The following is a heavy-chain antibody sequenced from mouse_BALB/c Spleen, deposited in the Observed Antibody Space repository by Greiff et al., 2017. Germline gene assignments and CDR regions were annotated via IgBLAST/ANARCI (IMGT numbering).Heavy chain of an antibody. CDR2: IWAGGST. CDR3: ARDGRTGTGFAY. Sequence: VQGVESGPGLVAPSQSLSITCTVSGFSLTSYGVHWVRQPPGKGLEWLGVIWAGGSTNYNSALMSRLSISKDNSKSQVFLKMNSLQTDDTAMYYCARDGRTGTGFAYWGQGTLVTVSA. CDR1: GFSLTSYG. D-gene: IGHD4-1*01. V-gene: IGHV2-9*02. J-gene: IGHJ3*01.